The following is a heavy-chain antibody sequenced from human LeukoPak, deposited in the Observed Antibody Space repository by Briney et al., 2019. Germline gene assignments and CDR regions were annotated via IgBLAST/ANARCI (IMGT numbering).Heavy chain of an antibody. V-gene: IGHV1-69*13. Sequence: GASVKVSCKASGGTFSSYAISWVRQAPGQGLEWMGGIIPIFGTANYAQKFQGRVTITADESTSTAYMELSSLRSEDTAVYYCARKLRLERKGWFDPWGQGTLVTVSS. CDR1: GGTFSSYA. CDR2: IIPIFGTA. D-gene: IGHD1-7*01. CDR3: ARKLRLERKGWFDP. J-gene: IGHJ5*02.